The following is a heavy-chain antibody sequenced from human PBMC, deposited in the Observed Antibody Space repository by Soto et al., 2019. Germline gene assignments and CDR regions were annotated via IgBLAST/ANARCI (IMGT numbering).Heavy chain of an antibody. CDR3: ARNMRPVWDGSYSPSISPDY. Sequence: GGSLRLSCAASGFTFSSYAMNWVRQAPGKGLEWVAIISYDGSNKYYADSVKGRFTISRDNSKNTLYLQMNSLTVEDTAVYYCARNMRPVWDGSYSPSISPDYWGQGTQVTVSS. CDR2: ISYDGSNK. V-gene: IGHV3-30-3*01. J-gene: IGHJ4*02. D-gene: IGHD3-10*01. CDR1: GFTFSSYA.